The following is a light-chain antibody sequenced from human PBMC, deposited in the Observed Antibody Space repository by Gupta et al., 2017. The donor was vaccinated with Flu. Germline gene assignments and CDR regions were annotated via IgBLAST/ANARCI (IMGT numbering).Light chain of an antibody. V-gene: IGLV2-11*01. J-gene: IGLJ2*01. CDR2: DVT. CDR1: SSDVGGYNY. Sequence: QSALTQPRPVSGSPGQSVTISCTGTSSDVGGYNYVSWYQQHPGKAPKLIIYDVTERPSGVPDRFSASKSDNTASLTISGLQADDEADYYCCSYAGSNILIFGGGTKLTVL. CDR3: CSYAGSNILI.